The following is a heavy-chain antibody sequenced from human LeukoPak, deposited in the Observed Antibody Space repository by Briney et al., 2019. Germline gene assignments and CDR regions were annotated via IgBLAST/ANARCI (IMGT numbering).Heavy chain of an antibody. V-gene: IGHV7-4-1*02. Sequence: GASVKVSCKASGYTFTSYAMNWVRQAPGQGLEWMGWINTNTGNPTYAQGFTGRFVFSLDTSVNTAYLQISSLKAEDSAVYYCARWPSFGVLDDWGRGTLVTVSS. D-gene: IGHD3-3*01. J-gene: IGHJ4*02. CDR2: INTNTGNP. CDR1: GYTFTSYA. CDR3: ARWPSFGVLDD.